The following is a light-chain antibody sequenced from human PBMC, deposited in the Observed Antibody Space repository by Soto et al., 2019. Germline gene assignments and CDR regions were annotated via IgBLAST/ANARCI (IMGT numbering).Light chain of an antibody. Sequence: ETVMTQSPATLSVSPGERVTLSCRASQSVSRNLAWYQQRPGQAPRLLIYGASTRAAGLPARFSGSVSGTQFTLTISSLQSEDFAVYYCQQYNNWPLTFGGGTKVEIK. V-gene: IGKV3-15*01. CDR1: QSVSRN. CDR3: QQYNNWPLT. CDR2: GAS. J-gene: IGKJ4*01.